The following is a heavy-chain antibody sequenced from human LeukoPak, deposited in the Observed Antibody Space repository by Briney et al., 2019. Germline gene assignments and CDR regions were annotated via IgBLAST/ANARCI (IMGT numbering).Heavy chain of an antibody. CDR3: ARERMGAPNWFDP. CDR2: ISYDGSNK. D-gene: IGHD1-26*01. V-gene: IGHV3-30*04. Sequence: GRSLRLSCAASGFTFSSYAMHWVRRAPGKGLEWVAVISYDGSNKYYADSVKGRFTISRDNSKNTLYLQMNSLRAEDTAVYYCARERMGAPNWFDPWGQGTLVTVSS. J-gene: IGHJ5*02. CDR1: GFTFSSYA.